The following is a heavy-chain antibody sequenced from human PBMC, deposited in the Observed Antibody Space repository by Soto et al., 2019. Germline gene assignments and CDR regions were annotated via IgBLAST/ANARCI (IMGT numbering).Heavy chain of an antibody. Sequence: GGSXRLSCAASGFTFSRDAMSCVRQAPGKGLEGVSAMSGSGGSTYYADSGKGRFTISRDNSKNTLYLQMNSLRAEDTAVYYCAKDRVVVAATTWFDPWGQGTLVTVSS. V-gene: IGHV3-23*01. CDR1: GFTFSRDA. J-gene: IGHJ5*02. CDR2: MSGSGGST. CDR3: AKDRVVVAATTWFDP. D-gene: IGHD2-15*01.